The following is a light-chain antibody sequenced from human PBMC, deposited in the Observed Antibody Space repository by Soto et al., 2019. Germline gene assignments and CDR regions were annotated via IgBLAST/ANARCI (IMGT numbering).Light chain of an antibody. CDR1: QDINRD. J-gene: IGKJ4*01. CDR3: QQANSLPPT. Sequence: DIQMTQSPSSVSASVGDRVTITCRPSQDINRDLGWYQQRPGKPTKLLIHTASSLAAGVPSRFSASGSGTDFSLTINSLQAEDFATYYCQQANSLPPTFGGGTRVDIK. CDR2: TAS. V-gene: IGKV1-12*01.